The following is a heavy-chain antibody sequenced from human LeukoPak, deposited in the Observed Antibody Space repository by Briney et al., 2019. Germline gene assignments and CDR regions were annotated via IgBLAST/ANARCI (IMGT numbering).Heavy chain of an antibody. J-gene: IGHJ4*02. V-gene: IGHV3-20*04. Sequence: GGSLRLSCAASGFTFNDYGMSWVRQVPGKGLEWASGINWNGGRTGYADSMKGRFIISRDNAKNSLYLQVNSLRAEDTALYYCARNFGGGDSSGPYYWGQGTLVTVSS. CDR3: ARNFGGGDSSGPYY. CDR2: INWNGGRT. D-gene: IGHD3-22*01. CDR1: GFTFNDYG.